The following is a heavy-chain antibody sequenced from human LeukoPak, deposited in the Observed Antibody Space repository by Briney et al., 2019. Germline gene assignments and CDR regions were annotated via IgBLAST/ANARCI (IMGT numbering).Heavy chain of an antibody. CDR3: TRDLTGTTWSENDY. CDR1: GLSVRGSY. D-gene: IGHD6-13*01. Sequence: GGSLRLSCVASGLSVRGSYMSWVRQAPGKGLEWVSVIYSGDRTYYADSVKGRFTISRDTSKNTLYLQMNNLRADDTAMYYCTRDLTGTTWSENDYWGQGTLVTISS. V-gene: IGHV3-53*01. J-gene: IGHJ4*02. CDR2: IYSGDRT.